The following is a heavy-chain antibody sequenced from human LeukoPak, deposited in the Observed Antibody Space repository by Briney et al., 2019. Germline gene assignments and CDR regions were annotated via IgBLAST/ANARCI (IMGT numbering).Heavy chain of an antibody. CDR3: ARESPVKDILTGYYPFDP. Sequence: TSETLSLTCTVSGGSISSGDYYWSWIRQPPGKGLEWIGYIYYSGSTYYNPSLKSRVTISVDTSKNQFSLKLSSVTAADTAVYYCARESPVKDILTGYYPFDPWGQGTLVTVSS. J-gene: IGHJ5*02. CDR2: IYYSGST. CDR1: GGSISSGDYY. D-gene: IGHD3-9*01. V-gene: IGHV4-30-4*01.